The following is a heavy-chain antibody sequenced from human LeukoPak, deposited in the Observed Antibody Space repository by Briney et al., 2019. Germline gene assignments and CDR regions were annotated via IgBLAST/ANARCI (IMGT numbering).Heavy chain of an antibody. CDR2: IIPIFGTA. D-gene: IGHD2-21*01. Sequence: GASVKVSCKASGGTFSSYAISWVRQAPGQGLEWMGGIIPIFGTANYAQKFQGRVTITADESTSTAYMELSSLRPEDTAVYYCASSARRAIGDYWGQGTLVTVSS. J-gene: IGHJ4*02. CDR1: GGTFSSYA. CDR3: ASSARRAIGDY. V-gene: IGHV1-69*01.